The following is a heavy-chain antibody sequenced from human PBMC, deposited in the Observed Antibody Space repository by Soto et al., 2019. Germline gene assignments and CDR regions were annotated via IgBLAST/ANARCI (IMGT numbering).Heavy chain of an antibody. Sequence: PGGSLRLSCAASGCTFSNALINWLRQAPGKGLEWVGRIKSKTDGGTPDYAAPVKGRFAISRDDSKNMVCLQMNSLKTEDTGIYYCTTDSYSSIIVVRFDYWGHGTLVTVSS. D-gene: IGHD3-22*01. J-gene: IGHJ4*01. V-gene: IGHV3-15*07. CDR1: GCTFSNAL. CDR3: TTDSYSSIIVVRFDY. CDR2: IKSKTDGGTP.